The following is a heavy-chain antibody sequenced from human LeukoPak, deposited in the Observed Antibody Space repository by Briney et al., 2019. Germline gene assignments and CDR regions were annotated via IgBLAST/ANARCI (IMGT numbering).Heavy chain of an antibody. Sequence: GALVKVSCKASGYTFTSYDINWVRQATGRGLEWMGWMNPNSGNTGYAQKFQGRVTMTRNTSISTAYMELSSLRSEDTAVYYCAKPAVAGAFDIWGQGTMVTVSS. V-gene: IGHV1-8*01. CDR2: MNPNSGNT. CDR1: GYTFTSYD. D-gene: IGHD6-19*01. J-gene: IGHJ3*02. CDR3: AKPAVAGAFDI.